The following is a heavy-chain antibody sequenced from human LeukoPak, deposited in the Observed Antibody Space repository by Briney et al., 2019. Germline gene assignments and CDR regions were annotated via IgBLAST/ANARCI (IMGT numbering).Heavy chain of an antibody. Sequence: GESLKISCKGSGYSFTSYGIGWVRQMPGKGLEWMGIIYPGDSDTRYSPSFQGQVTISADKSISTAYLQWSSLKASDTAMYYCARHVGIAAAGNWFDPWGQGTLVTVSS. CDR1: GYSFTSYG. V-gene: IGHV5-51*01. J-gene: IGHJ5*02. CDR3: ARHVGIAAAGNWFDP. D-gene: IGHD6-13*01. CDR2: IYPGDSDT.